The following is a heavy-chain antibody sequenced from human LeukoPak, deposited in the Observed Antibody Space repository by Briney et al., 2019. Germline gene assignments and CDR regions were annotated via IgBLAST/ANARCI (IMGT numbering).Heavy chain of an antibody. V-gene: IGHV3-23*01. CDR2: ISGSGGST. CDR3: AKELGGWYTEIDY. D-gene: IGHD6-19*01. J-gene: IGHJ4*02. Sequence: LPGGSLRLSCAASGFTFSSYWMHWVRQAPGKGLEWVSAISGSGGSTYYADSVKGRFTISRDNSKNTLYLQMNSLRAEDTAVYYCAKELGGWYTEIDYWGQGTLVTVSS. CDR1: GFTFSSYW.